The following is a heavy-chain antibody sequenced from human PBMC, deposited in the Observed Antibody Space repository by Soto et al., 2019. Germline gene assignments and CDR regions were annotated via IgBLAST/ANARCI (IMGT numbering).Heavy chain of an antibody. D-gene: IGHD2-15*01. CDR2: VSHTGST. Sequence: SETLSLTCTVSVSGGSISSYYWSWIRQPPGKGPEWIGYVSHTGSTNYNPSLNSRVTISIDTSKNQFSLKLNSVTAADTAVYYCATRPPGAWYGVNYFDPWGQGTLVTVSS. CDR3: ATRPPGAWYGVNYFDP. V-gene: IGHV4-59*01. CDR1: GGSISSYY. J-gene: IGHJ5*02.